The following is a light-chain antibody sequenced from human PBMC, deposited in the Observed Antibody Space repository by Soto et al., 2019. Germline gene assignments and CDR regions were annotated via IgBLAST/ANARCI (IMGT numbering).Light chain of an antibody. J-gene: IGKJ4*01. Sequence: EIVLTQSPATLSLSPGERSTLSCRASQSVSSYLDWYQQKPGQSPRLLIYDAYNRATGIPARFSGGGSGTVFPLTISSLEAEDVAVYYCQQRSNWSFGGGTKVEIK. CDR3: QQRSNWS. V-gene: IGKV3-11*01. CDR2: DAY. CDR1: QSVSSY.